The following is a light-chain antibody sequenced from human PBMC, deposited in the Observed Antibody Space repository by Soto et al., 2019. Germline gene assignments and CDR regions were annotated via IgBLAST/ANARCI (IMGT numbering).Light chain of an antibody. Sequence: IPLTHSPSSLSASPSYRFTITSGSSQSITTYLNWYRQKPGKAPKLLIYAASSLQSGVPSRFSGSGSGTDFTLTISSLQPEDFAVYCCQQSNTWPPQITFGGGTKV. CDR3: QQSNTWPPQIT. J-gene: IGKJ4*01. V-gene: IGKV1-39*01. CDR1: QSITTY. CDR2: AAS.